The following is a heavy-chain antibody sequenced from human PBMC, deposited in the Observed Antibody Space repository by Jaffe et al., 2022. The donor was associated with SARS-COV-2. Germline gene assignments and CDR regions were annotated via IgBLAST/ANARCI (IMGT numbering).Heavy chain of an antibody. J-gene: IGHJ4*02. Sequence: QVQLVESGGGVVQPGRSLRLSCAASGFTFSSYGMHWVRQAPGKGLEWVAVIWYDGSNKYYADSVKGRFTISRDNSKNTLYLQMNSLRAEDTAVYYCARDRRGGATTYFDYWGQGTLVTVSS. D-gene: IGHD1-26*01. V-gene: IGHV3-33*01. CDR2: IWYDGSNK. CDR1: GFTFSSYG. CDR3: ARDRRGGATTYFDY.